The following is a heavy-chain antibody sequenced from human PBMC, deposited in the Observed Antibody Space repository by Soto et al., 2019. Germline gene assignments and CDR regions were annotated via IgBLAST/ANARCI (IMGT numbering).Heavy chain of an antibody. J-gene: IGHJ4*02. CDR2: ISGSGGST. V-gene: IGHV3-23*01. CDR3: AKERRYFYWSRDY. D-gene: IGHD3-9*01. CDR1: GFTFSSYA. Sequence: AGALRVSCAASGFTFSSYAMSWVRQAPGKGLEWVSAISGSGGSTYYADSVKGRFTISRDNSKNMLYVKMNSLRAEDTAVYYCAKERRYFYWSRDYWGQGTLVTVSS.